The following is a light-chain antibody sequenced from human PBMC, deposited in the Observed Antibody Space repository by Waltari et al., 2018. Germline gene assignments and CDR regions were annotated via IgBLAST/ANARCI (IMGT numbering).Light chain of an antibody. Sequence: IVMTQSPDSLAVSLGERAPINSKSSQTILYHSNDKNYLAWYQQKPGQPPRLLIYWASTRESGVPDRFSGSGSGTDFTLTISNLQAEDVAVYYCQQYYSRRTFGQGTKVEI. CDR2: WAS. J-gene: IGKJ1*01. V-gene: IGKV4-1*01. CDR3: QQYYSRRT. CDR1: QTILYHSNDKNY.